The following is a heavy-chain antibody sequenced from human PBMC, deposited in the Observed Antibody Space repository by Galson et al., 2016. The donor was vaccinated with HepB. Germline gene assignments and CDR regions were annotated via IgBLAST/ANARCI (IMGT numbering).Heavy chain of an antibody. D-gene: IGHD3-9*01. CDR1: GLIFANFA. Sequence: SVKVSCKASGLIFANFAVQWVRQAPGQRPEWMGYINPGNGKTKYSHNFQGRVAITRDTAASTSYMELFSLRSEDTATYYCARGLGDFWGQGTLVTVSS. CDR2: INPGNGKT. V-gene: IGHV1-3*01. J-gene: IGHJ4*02. CDR3: ARGLGDF.